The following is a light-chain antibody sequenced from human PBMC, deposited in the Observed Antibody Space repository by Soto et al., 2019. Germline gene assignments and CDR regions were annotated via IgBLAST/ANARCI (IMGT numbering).Light chain of an antibody. CDR2: KAS. Sequence: DIHMTLSPSTLSASVGDRVTIACRASQTISSWLAWYQQKPGEAPKLLIYKASTLESGVPSRFSGSGSGTEFTLTISCLQPDDVATYHCQQYNSYSQFTFGPGTKVDIK. CDR3: QQYNSYSQFT. V-gene: IGKV1-5*03. CDR1: QTISSW. J-gene: IGKJ3*01.